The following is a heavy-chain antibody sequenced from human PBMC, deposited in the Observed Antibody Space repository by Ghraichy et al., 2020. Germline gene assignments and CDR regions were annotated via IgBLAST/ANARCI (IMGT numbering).Heavy chain of an antibody. CDR2: ISAYNGNT. CDR3: AVSRAAPSFCDY. D-gene: IGHD2-2*01. V-gene: IGHV1-18*01. J-gene: IGHJ4*02. CDR1: GYTFTSYG. Sequence: ASVKVSCKASGYTFTSYGISWVRQAPGQGLEWMGWISAYNGNTNYAQKLQGRVTMTTDTSTSTAYMELRSLRSDDTAVYYCAVSRAAPSFCDYWGQGTLVTVSS.